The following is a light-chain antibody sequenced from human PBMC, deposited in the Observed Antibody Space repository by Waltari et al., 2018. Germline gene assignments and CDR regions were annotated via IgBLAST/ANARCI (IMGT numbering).Light chain of an antibody. CDR1: SGSIASNY. J-gene: IGLJ2*01. CDR2: KNN. V-gene: IGLV6-57*02. CDR3: QSYHTSVVV. Sequence: NFVLTQPHSVSESPGKTVTISCTGSSGSIASNYVQWYQQRPGSAPTPVVYKNNQRPSWFLCLFSGAMDSSTNSAHLTLAGLKTADEADYCCQSYHTSVVVFGGETKLTVL.